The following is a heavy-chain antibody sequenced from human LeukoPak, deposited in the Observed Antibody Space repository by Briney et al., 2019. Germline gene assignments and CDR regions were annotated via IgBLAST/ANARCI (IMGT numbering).Heavy chain of an antibody. J-gene: IGHJ5*02. CDR2: IYYSGST. V-gene: IGHV4-59*12. D-gene: IGHD3-22*01. CDR3: ARGYYDSSGYYYVNNWFDP. CDR1: GGSISSYY. Sequence: SETLSLTCTVSGGSISSYYWSWIRQPPGKGLEWIGYIYYSGSTNYNPSLKSRVTISVDTSKNQFSLKLSSVTAADTAVYYCARGYYDSSGYYYVNNWFDPWGQGTLVTVSS.